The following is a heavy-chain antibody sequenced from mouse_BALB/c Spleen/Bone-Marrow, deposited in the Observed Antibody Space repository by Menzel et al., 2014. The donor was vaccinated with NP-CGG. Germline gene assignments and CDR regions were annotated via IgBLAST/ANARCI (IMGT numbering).Heavy chain of an antibody. CDR1: VYTFTNYW. CDR2: IYPGSGYT. Sequence: VHLQQPGAKPGRPGTSVMIPCKAAVYTFTNYWLVWVKQRPGHGLEWIGDIYPGSGYTNYNEKFKGKATLTADTSSSTAYMQLSSLTSEDSAVYFCARRGTGVDYWGQGTTLTVSS. V-gene: IGHV1-63*02. J-gene: IGHJ2*01. D-gene: IGHD4-1*01. CDR3: ARRGTGVDY.